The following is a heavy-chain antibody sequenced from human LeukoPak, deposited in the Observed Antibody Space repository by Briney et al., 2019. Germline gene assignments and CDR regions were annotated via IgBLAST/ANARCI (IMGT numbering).Heavy chain of an antibody. J-gene: IGHJ5*02. CDR1: GGSISRYY. D-gene: IGHD2-2*01. V-gene: IGHV4-59*01. CDR2: IFHSGTT. Sequence: SETLSLTCTVSGGSISRYYWSWIRQPPGKGLEWIGYIFHSGTTNYNPSLKSRVTISIDTSKNQFSLKLSSVTAADTAVYYCTRHLNQLLGWFDPWGQGTLVTVSS. CDR3: TRHLNQLLGWFDP.